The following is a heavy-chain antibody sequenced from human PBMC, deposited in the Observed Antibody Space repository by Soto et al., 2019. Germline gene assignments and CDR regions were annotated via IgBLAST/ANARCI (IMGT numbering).Heavy chain of an antibody. CDR3: AKDFRRGSTMVRGTSAL. Sequence: GGSLRLSCAASGFTFSSYGMHWVRQAPGKGLEWVAVISYDGSNKYYSDSVKGRFTISRDNSKNTLYLQMNSLRAEDTAVYYCAKDFRRGSTMVRGTSALWGQGTLVTVSS. V-gene: IGHV3-30*18. CDR1: GFTFSSYG. D-gene: IGHD3-10*01. CDR2: ISYDGSNK. J-gene: IGHJ4*02.